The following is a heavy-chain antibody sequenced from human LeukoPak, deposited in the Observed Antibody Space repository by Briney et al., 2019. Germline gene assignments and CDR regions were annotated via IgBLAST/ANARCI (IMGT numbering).Heavy chain of an antibody. CDR3: ARVPPYSGNYFDY. CDR2: IFSGVST. CDR1: GFAFSSYG. V-gene: IGHV3-66*01. Sequence: GGSLRLSCAASGFAFSSYGMTWVRQGPGKGLGWVSVIFSGVSTYYADSVKGRFTISRDNSKNTLYLQMSSLRAEDTALYYCARVPPYSGNYFDYWGQGILVTVSS. D-gene: IGHD1-26*01. J-gene: IGHJ4*02.